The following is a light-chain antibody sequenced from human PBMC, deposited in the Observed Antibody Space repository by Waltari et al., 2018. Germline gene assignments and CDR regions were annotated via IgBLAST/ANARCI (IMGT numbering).Light chain of an antibody. CDR1: QSISTL. CDR2: KTF. CDR3: QQYSSSSMFS. J-gene: IGKJ2*03. Sequence: DIQMTQSPSTLSASVGYRVTTTCRASQSISTLLAWFQQKPGNPPKLLIYKTFNLERGVPSRFSGSGSGTEFTLTITSLQPDDFATYYYQQYSSSSMFSFGQGTKLEIK. V-gene: IGKV1-5*03.